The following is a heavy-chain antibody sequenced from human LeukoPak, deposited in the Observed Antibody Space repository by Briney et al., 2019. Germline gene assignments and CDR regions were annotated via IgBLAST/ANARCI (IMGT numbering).Heavy chain of an antibody. D-gene: IGHD6-13*01. Sequence: GGSLRLSCAASGFTFSSYWMHWVRQAPGKGLEWVAVISYDGSNKYYADSVKGRFTISRDNSKNTRYLQMNSLRAEDTAVYYCAKDLVFWSQGTLVTVSS. J-gene: IGHJ4*02. CDR1: GFTFSSYW. CDR2: ISYDGSNK. V-gene: IGHV3-30*18. CDR3: AKDLVF.